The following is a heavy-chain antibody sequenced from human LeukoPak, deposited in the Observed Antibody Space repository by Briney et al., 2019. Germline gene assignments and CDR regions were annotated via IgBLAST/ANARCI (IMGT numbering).Heavy chain of an antibody. D-gene: IGHD6-13*01. CDR2: TYYRSKWYN. Sequence: SQTLSVTCVISLDSVSSNIAAWNWTRHSRSRGLECLGRTYYRSKWYNDYAVSVKSRITINPDTSKNQISLQLNSVTPEDTAVYYCARGNAAAGYYYYYMDVWGKGTTVTVSS. CDR3: ARGNAAAGYYYYYMDV. J-gene: IGHJ6*03. V-gene: IGHV6-1*01. CDR1: LDSVSSNIAA.